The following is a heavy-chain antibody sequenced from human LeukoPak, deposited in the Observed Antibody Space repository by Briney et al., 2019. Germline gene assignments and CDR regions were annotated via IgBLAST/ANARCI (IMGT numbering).Heavy chain of an antibody. V-gene: IGHV4-59*01. CDR1: GGSISRYY. CDR3: ASSNLPYYYDRSRTSGPLL. J-gene: IGHJ4*02. Sequence: PSETLSLTCTVSGGSISRYYWSWIRQPPGKGLEWIGYIYYSGSTNYNPSLKSRVTISVDTSKNQFSLKLSSVTAADTAVYSWASSNLPYYYDRSRTSGPLLWGQGSLVTVSS. D-gene: IGHD3-22*01. CDR2: IYYSGST.